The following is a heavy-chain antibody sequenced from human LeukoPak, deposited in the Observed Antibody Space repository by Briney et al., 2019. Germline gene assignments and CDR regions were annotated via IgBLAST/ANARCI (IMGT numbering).Heavy chain of an antibody. CDR3: AKAVVNRGTYILFDS. Sequence: GGSLRLSCAASGFTFSTFAMIWVRQPPGKGLEWVSVISGSGRSTYYADSVKGRFTISRDKSKNTLYLQMNSLRAEDTAIYYCAKAVVNRGTYILFDSWGQGTLVAVSS. CDR2: ISGSGRST. J-gene: IGHJ4*02. CDR1: GFTFSTFA. V-gene: IGHV3-23*01. D-gene: IGHD2/OR15-2a*01.